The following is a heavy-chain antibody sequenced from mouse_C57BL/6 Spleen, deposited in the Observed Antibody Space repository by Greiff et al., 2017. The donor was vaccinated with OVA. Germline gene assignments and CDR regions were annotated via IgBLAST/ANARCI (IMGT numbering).Heavy chain of an antibody. D-gene: IGHD4-1*01. CDR3: ARENWDEYFDV. Sequence: EVKLVESGPGLVKPSQSLSLTCSVTGYSITSGYYWNWIRQFPGNKLEWMGYISYDGSNNYNPSLKNRISITRDTSKNQFFLKLNSVTTEDTATYYCARENWDEYFDVWGTGTTVTVSS. CDR1: GYSITSGYY. CDR2: ISYDGSN. V-gene: IGHV3-6*01. J-gene: IGHJ1*03.